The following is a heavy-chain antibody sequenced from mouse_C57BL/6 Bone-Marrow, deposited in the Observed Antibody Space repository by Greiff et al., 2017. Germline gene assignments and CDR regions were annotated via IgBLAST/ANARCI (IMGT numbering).Heavy chain of an antibody. V-gene: IGHV1-61*01. CDR1: GYTFTSYW. CDR2: IYPSDSET. CDR3: ARRDGYPWYFDV. Sequence: VQLQQPGAELVRPGSSVKLSCKASGYTFTSYWMDWVKQRPGPGLEWIGNIYPSDSETHYNQKFKDKATLTVDKSSSTAYMQLSSLTSEDSAVYYCARRDGYPWYFDVWGTGTTVTVSS. J-gene: IGHJ1*03. D-gene: IGHD2-3*01.